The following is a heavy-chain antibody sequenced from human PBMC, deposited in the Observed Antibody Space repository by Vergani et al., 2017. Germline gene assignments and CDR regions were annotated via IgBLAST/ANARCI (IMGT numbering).Heavy chain of an antibody. V-gene: IGHV1-2*02. CDR1: GYTFTGYY. D-gene: IGHD1-26*01. CDR2: INPNSGGT. Sequence: QVQLVQSGAEVKKPGASVKVSCKASGYTFTGYYMHWVRQAPGQGLEWMGWINPNSGGTNYAQKFQGRVTMTRDTSISTAYMELSRLRSDDTAVYYCARDARVGAAGGYYYYYGMDVWGQGTTVTVSS. CDR3: ARDARVGAAGGYYYYYGMDV. J-gene: IGHJ6*02.